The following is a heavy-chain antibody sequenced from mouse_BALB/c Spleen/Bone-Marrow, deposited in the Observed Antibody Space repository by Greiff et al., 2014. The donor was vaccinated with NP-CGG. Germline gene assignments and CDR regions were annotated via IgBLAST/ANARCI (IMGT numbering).Heavy chain of an antibody. CDR2: ISSGSSTI. D-gene: IGHD3-1*01. CDR1: GFTFSSFG. CDR3: ARGEGRATWFAY. V-gene: IGHV5-17*02. Sequence: EVKLVESGGGLVQPGGSRKLSCAASGFTFSSFGMHWVRQAPEKGLEWVAYISSGSSTIYYADKVKGRFTISRDNTKNTLFLQMSSLRSEDTDIYYSARGEGRATWFAYWGQGTLVTVSA. J-gene: IGHJ3*01.